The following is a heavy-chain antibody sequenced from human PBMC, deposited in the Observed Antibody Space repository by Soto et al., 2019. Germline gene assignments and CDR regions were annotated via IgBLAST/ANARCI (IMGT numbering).Heavy chain of an antibody. CDR3: ARGSGYYFWDDY. V-gene: IGHV1-3*05. J-gene: IGHJ4*02. D-gene: IGHD3-22*01. CDR1: GYTFTSYA. CDR2: INAGNGNT. Sequence: QVQLVQSGAEEKKPGASVKVSCKASGYTFTSYAMHWVPQAPGQRLECMGWINAGNGNTKYSQKVRGRVAISRDTAVVTAYMELRSLRSEDRAVYYCARGSGYYFWDDYWGEGALVTVSS.